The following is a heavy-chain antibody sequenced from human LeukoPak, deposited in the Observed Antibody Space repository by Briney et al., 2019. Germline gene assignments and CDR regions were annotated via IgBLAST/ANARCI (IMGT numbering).Heavy chain of an antibody. J-gene: IGHJ4*02. V-gene: IGHV3-74*01. D-gene: IGHD1/OR15-1a*01. CDR1: GFTISTYW. CDR3: ATGGEQYYDY. CDR2: ITSDGSDT. Sequence: PGGSLRLSCAASGFTISTYWMHWVRQAPGKGLMWLSRITSDGSDTIYADSGKGRFTISRDNAKNTVYLQMNSLSAEDTAVYYCATGGEQYYDYWGQGTLVTVSS.